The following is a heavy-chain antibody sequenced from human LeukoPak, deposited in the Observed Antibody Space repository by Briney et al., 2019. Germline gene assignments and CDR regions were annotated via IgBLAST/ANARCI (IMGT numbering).Heavy chain of an antibody. D-gene: IGHD5-18*01. CDR2: IYYSGST. J-gene: IGHJ4*02. Sequence: PSETLSLTCTVSGGSISSYYWSWIRQPPGKGLEWIGYIYYSGSTNYNPSLKSRVTMSVDTSKNQFSLKLSSVTAADTAVYYCARGVTLDYWDQGTLVTVSS. CDR1: GGSISSYY. CDR3: ARGVTLDY. V-gene: IGHV4-59*12.